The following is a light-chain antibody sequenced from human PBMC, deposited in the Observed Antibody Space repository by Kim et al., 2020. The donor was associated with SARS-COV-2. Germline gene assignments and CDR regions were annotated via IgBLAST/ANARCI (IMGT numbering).Light chain of an antibody. J-gene: IGKJ4*01. Sequence: SSSVGDRVTITCRASQSITRLLAWYQQKPGKAPKLLISDASTSQGGVPSRFSGSGSGTEFTLTISSLQPDDFATYYCQQYNLYPLTFGGGTKLEI. CDR1: QSITRL. CDR2: DAS. CDR3: QQYNLYPLT. V-gene: IGKV1-5*01.